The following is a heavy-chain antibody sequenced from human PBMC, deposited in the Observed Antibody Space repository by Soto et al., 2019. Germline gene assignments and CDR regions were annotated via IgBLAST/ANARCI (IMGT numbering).Heavy chain of an antibody. V-gene: IGHV1-69*04. J-gene: IGHJ5*02. CDR3: ARDQEQLVPVFDP. Sequence: ASVKVSCKASGGTFSSYTISWVRQAPGQGLEWMGRIIPILGIANYAQKFQGRVTITADKSTSTAYMELSSLRSEDTAVYYCARDQEQLVPVFDPWGQGTLVTVSS. CDR1: GGTFSSYT. CDR2: IIPILGIA. D-gene: IGHD6-6*01.